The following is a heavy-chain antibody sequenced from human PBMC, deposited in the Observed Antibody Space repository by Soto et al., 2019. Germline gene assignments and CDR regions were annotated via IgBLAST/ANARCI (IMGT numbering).Heavy chain of an antibody. CDR2: ISSGSTRI. V-gene: IGHV3-48*02. CDR1: GFTLSGHS. D-gene: IGHD1-26*01. CDR3: ERGYLLLDY. Sequence: EVQLVESGGGLVQPGGSLRLSCAASGFTLSGHSMNWVRQAPGRGLEWVSHISSGSTRIYYADSVKGRFTISRDNAKNSRYLQLDSLSDEDTAFYSWERGYLLLDYWGQGTLVTVSS. J-gene: IGHJ4*02.